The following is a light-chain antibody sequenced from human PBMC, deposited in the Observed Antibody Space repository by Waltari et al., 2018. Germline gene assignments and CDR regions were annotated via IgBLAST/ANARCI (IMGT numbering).Light chain of an antibody. CDR1: QSLLAYNGKNY. Sequence: IVMTQSPLYLTVTPGEPASMSCRSTQSLLAYNGKNYLDWYLQRPGQSPQLLIYLGSSRAAGVPDRFSGSGSGTDFTLKITRVEAEDVGVYYCMQALQVPQTFGQGTKVEL. CDR3: MQALQVPQT. V-gene: IGKV2-28*01. CDR2: LGS. J-gene: IGKJ1*01.